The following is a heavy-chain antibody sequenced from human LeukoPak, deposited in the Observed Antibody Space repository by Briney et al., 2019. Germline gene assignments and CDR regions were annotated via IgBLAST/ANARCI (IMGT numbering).Heavy chain of an antibody. Sequence: SETLSLTCAVYGGSFSGYYWSWICQPPGKGLEWIGEINHSGSTNYNPSLKSRVTISVDTSKNQFSLKLSSVTAADTAVYYCARVRGVRLLPGALYCFDYWGQGTLVTVSS. CDR1: GGSFSGYY. V-gene: IGHV4-34*01. CDR2: INHSGST. J-gene: IGHJ4*02. D-gene: IGHD3-10*01. CDR3: ARVRGVRLLPGALYCFDY.